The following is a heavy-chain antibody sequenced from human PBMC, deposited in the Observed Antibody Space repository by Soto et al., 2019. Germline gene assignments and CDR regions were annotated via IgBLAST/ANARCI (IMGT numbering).Heavy chain of an antibody. Sequence: SETLSLTCTVSGGSISSYYWSWIRQPPGKGLEWIGYIYYSGSTNYNPSLKSRVTISVDRSKNQFSLKLSSVTAADTAVYYCARVSYYYDSSGYTYYFDYWGQGTLVTVSS. V-gene: IGHV4-59*12. J-gene: IGHJ4*02. D-gene: IGHD3-22*01. CDR2: IYYSGST. CDR3: ARVSYYYDSSGYTYYFDY. CDR1: GGSISSYY.